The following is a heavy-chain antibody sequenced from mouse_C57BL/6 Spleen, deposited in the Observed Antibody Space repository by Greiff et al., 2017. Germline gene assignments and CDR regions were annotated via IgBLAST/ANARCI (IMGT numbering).Heavy chain of an antibody. CDR2: ISSGGDYI. J-gene: IGHJ2*01. D-gene: IGHD2-4*01. V-gene: IGHV5-9-1*02. CDR3: TRERGDYPWFDY. Sequence: EVKLMESGEGLVKPGGSLKLSCAASGFTFSSYAMSWVRQTPEKRLEWVAYISSGGDYIYYADTVKGRFTISRDNARNTLYLQMSSLKSEDTAMYYCTRERGDYPWFDYWGQGTTLTVSS. CDR1: GFTFSSYA.